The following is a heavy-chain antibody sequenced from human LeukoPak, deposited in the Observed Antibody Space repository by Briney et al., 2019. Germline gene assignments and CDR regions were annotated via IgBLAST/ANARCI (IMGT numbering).Heavy chain of an antibody. CDR2: IYYSGST. J-gene: IGHJ4*02. Sequence: SETLSLTCTVSGGSISSSSYYWGWIRQPPGKGLEWIGSIYYSGSTYYNPSLKSRVTISVDTSKNQFSLKLSSVTAADTAVYYCAGLGRGATTLRDWGQGTLVTVSS. D-gene: IGHD1-26*01. CDR1: GGSISSSSYY. CDR3: AGLGRGATTLRD. V-gene: IGHV4-39*01.